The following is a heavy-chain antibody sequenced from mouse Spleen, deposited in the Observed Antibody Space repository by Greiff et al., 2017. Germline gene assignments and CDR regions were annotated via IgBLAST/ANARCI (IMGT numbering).Heavy chain of an antibody. D-gene: IGHD1-1*01. J-gene: IGHJ4*01. CDR3: ARSLITTVVADAMDY. CDR2: INPSSGYT. V-gene: IGHV1-4*01. Sequence: VQLQQSGAELARPGASVKMSCKASGYTFTSYTMHWVKQRPGQGLEWIGYINPSSGYTKYNQKFKDKATLTADKSSSTAYMQLSSLTSEDSAVYYCARSLITTVVADAMDYWGQGTSVTVSS. CDR1: GYTFTSYT.